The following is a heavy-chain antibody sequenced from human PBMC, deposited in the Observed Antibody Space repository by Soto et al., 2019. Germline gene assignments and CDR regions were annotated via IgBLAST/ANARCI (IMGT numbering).Heavy chain of an antibody. CDR3: ARESRSSSWFDP. V-gene: IGHV3-33*01. CDR2: IWYDGSNK. J-gene: IGHJ5*02. D-gene: IGHD6-13*01. Sequence: GGSLRLSCAASGFTFSSYGMHWVRQAPGKGLEWVAVIWYDGSNKYYADSVKGRFTISRDNSKNTLYLQMNSLRAEDTAVYYCARESRSSSWFDPWGQGTLVTVSS. CDR1: GFTFSSYG.